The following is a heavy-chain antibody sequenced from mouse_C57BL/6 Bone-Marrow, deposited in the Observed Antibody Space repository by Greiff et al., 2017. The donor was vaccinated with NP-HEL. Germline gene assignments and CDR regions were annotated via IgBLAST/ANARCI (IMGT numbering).Heavy chain of an antibody. V-gene: IGHV1-15*01. CDR2: IDPETGGT. Sequence: QVQLQQSGAELVRPGASVTLSCKASGYTFTDYEMHWVKQTPVHGLEWIGAIDPETGGTAYNQKFKGKVILTADKSSSTAYMELRSLTSEDSAVYYCTTNWYFDVWGTGTTVTVSS. J-gene: IGHJ1*03. CDR1: GYTFTDYE. CDR3: TTNWYFDV.